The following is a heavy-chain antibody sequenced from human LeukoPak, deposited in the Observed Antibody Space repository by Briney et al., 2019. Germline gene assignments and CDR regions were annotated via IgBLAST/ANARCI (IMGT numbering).Heavy chain of an antibody. J-gene: IGHJ5*02. CDR3: ARELPDCSSTSCSSYNWFDP. CDR1: GGSISSSSYY. D-gene: IGHD2-2*01. Sequence: NPSETLSLTCTVSGGSISSSSYYWGWIRQPPGKGLEWIGSIYYSGSTYYNPSLKSRVTISVDTSKNQFSLKLSSVTAADTAVYYCARELPDCSSTSCSSYNWFDPWGQGTLVTVSS. V-gene: IGHV4-39*07. CDR2: IYYSGST.